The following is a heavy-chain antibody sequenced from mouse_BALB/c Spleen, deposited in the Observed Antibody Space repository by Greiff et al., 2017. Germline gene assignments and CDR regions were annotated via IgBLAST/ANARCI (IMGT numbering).Heavy chain of an antibody. Sequence: VQLKESGPGLVKPSQSLSLTCSVTGYSITSGYYWNWIRQFPGNKLEWMGYISYDGSNNYNPSLKNRISITRDTSKNQFFLKLNSVTTEDTATYYCAREGYDGFYWGQGTTLTVSS. CDR2: ISYDGSN. D-gene: IGHD2-3*01. V-gene: IGHV3-6*02. J-gene: IGHJ2*01. CDR1: GYSITSGYY. CDR3: AREGYDGFY.